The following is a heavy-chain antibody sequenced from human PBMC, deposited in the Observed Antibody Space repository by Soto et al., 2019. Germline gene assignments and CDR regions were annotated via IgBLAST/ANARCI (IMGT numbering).Heavy chain of an antibody. D-gene: IGHD2-21*02. CDR1: GFTFSSSA. Sequence: SVKVSCKTSGFTFSSSAVHWVRQARGHRLQWIGWIDVGSGNANYAQMLQERVTISRDMSTSTAYMELSSLRPEDTAVYYCTRLYCGGDCDFDSWGQGTLVTVSS. CDR2: IDVGSGNA. CDR3: TRLYCGGDCDFDS. V-gene: IGHV1-58*01. J-gene: IGHJ4*02.